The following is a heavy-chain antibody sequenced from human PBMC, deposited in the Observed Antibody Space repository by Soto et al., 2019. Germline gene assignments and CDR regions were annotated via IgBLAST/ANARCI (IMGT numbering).Heavy chain of an antibody. D-gene: IGHD4-4*01. CDR1: GYIFVNYG. CDR2: ISTYSGNT. CDR3: AFVNNYVKHTPLEV. Sequence: QVQLVQSGDEVRKPGSSVKVSCKASGYIFVNYGIAWVRQAPGQGLEWMGWISTYSGNTDYASKVQGRLSMTTDTSTTAAYRDLVSMTSVDTDVYFWAFVNNYVKHTPLEVWGQGTTVTVSS. V-gene: IGHV1-18*01. J-gene: IGHJ6*02.